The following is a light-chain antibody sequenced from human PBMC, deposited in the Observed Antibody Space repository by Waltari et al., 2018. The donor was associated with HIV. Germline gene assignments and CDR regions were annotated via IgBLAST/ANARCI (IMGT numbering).Light chain of an antibody. Sequence: DIQMTQSPSSLSASLGDRVTVTCQASQTISIYLNWYQQKPGRAPNLLIYAASSLPSGVPSRFSGSGSGTDFNLTIESLEVEDFAAYYCQQSYSGLTFGPGTKV. CDR3: QQSYSGLT. J-gene: IGKJ3*01. CDR2: AAS. CDR1: QTISIY. V-gene: IGKV1-39*01.